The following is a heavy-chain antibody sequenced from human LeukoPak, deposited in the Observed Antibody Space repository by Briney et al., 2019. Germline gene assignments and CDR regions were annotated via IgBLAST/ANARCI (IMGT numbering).Heavy chain of an antibody. Sequence: ASVKVSCKASGYTFTGYHMHWVRQAPGQGPEWMGRINPNSGDTNYAQKFQGRVTMTRDTSISTAYMELSRLRSDDTAVYYCARDYCSSTSCLFDYWGQGTLVTVSS. V-gene: IGHV1-2*06. D-gene: IGHD2-2*01. J-gene: IGHJ4*02. CDR1: GYTFTGYH. CDR3: ARDYCSSTSCLFDY. CDR2: INPNSGDT.